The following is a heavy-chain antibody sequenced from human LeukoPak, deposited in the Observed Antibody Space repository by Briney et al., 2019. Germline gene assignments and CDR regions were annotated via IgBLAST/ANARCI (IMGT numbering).Heavy chain of an antibody. CDR3: ATEEWSYNFDY. J-gene: IGHJ4*02. CDR2: IKTKTDGGTT. Sequence: NTGGSLRLSCAASGFTFSNAWMSWVRQAPGKGLEWVAHIKTKTDGGTTDYAAPVKGRFTISRDDSKNTLYLQMYSLKTEDTAVYYCATEEWSYNFDYWGQGTLVTVSS. V-gene: IGHV3-15*01. CDR1: GFTFSNAW. D-gene: IGHD3-3*01.